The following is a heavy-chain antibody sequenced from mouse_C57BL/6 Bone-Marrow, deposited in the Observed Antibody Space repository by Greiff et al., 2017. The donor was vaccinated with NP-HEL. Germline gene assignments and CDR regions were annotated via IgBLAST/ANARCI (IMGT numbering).Heavy chain of an antibody. CDR3: AREGGWFAY. CDR2: IDPSDSYT. Sequence: VQLQQPGAELVMPGASVKLSCKASGYTFTSYWMHWVKQRPGQGLEWIGEIDPSDSYTNYNQKFKGKSTLTVDKSSSTAYMQLSSLTSEDSAVYYCAREGGWFAYWGQGTLVTVSA. J-gene: IGHJ3*01. V-gene: IGHV1-69*01. CDR1: GYTFTSYW.